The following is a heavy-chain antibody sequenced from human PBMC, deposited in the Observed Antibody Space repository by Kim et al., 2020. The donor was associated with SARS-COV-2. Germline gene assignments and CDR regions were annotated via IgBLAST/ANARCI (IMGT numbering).Heavy chain of an antibody. Sequence: GGSLRLSCAASGFTFSSSAMSWVRQAPGKGLEWVSAISGSGGSTYYADSVKGRFTISRDNSKNTLYLQMNSLRAEDTAVYYCATCTTGTTGVASRSYYFDYWGQGTLVTVSS. CDR3: ATCTTGTTGVASRSYYFDY. V-gene: IGHV3-23*01. CDR1: GFTFSSSA. D-gene: IGHD1-1*01. J-gene: IGHJ4*02. CDR2: ISGSGGST.